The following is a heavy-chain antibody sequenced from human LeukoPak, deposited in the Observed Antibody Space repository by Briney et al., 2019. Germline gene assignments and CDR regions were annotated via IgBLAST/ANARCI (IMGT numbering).Heavy chain of an antibody. CDR3: ATAPTRTYSVC. CDR1: GFTFSDYY. J-gene: IGHJ4*02. Sequence: GGSLRLSCAASGFTFSDYYMSWIRQAPGKGLEWVSYISSSGDTIYYADSVKGRFTISRDNAKNSLFLQMNSLRAEDTAVYYCATAPTRTYSVCWGQGMLVTVSS. V-gene: IGHV3-11*04. D-gene: IGHD2-15*01. CDR2: ISSSGDTI.